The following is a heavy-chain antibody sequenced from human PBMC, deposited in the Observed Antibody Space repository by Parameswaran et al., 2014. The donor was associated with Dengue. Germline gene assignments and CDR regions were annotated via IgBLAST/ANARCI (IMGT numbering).Heavy chain of an antibody. CDR2: IYSGGST. CDR3: ARETCSGIAAAGMCYYYYGMDV. V-gene: IGHV3-53*01. D-gene: IGHD6-13*01. Sequence: VRQAPGKGLEWVSVIYSGGSTYYADSVKGRFTISRDNSKNTLYLQMNSLRAEDTAVYYCARETCSGIAAAGMCYYYYGMDVWGQGTTVTVSS. J-gene: IGHJ6*02.